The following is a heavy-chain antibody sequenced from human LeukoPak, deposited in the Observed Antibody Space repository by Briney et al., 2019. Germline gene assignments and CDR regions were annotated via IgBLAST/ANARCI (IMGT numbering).Heavy chain of an antibody. Sequence: GGSLRLSCAASGFTFTSYWMHWVRQAPGKGLVWVSRVNSDGSSTTYADSVKGRFTISRGNAKNTLYLQMNSLRAEDTAVYYCARGRYYGMDVWGQGTRVTVSS. J-gene: IGHJ6*02. CDR3: ARGRYYGMDV. CDR2: VNSDGSST. V-gene: IGHV3-74*01. CDR1: GFTFTSYW.